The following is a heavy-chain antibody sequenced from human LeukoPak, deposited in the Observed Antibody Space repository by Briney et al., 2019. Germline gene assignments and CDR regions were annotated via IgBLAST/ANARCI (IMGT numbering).Heavy chain of an antibody. CDR1: GFTFSSYA. Sequence: GGSLRLSCAASGFTFSSYAMHWVRQAPGKGLEWVAVISYDGSEKYYADSVKGRFTISRDNSKNTLYLQMNSLTAEDTAVYYCARDKAEGDYWGQGTLVTVSS. V-gene: IGHV3-30-3*01. CDR3: ARDKAEGDY. J-gene: IGHJ4*02. CDR2: ISYDGSEK.